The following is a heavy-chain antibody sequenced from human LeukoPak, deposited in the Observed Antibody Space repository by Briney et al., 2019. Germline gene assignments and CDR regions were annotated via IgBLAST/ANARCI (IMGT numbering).Heavy chain of an antibody. CDR1: GYTFTSYD. J-gene: IGHJ6*02. CDR3: ARDYYSGSYRYTPDYYYYGMDV. CDR2: ISAYNGNT. V-gene: IGHV1-18*01. D-gene: IGHD1-26*01. Sequence: ASVKVSCKASGYTFTSYDINWVRQAPGQGLEWMGWISAYNGNTNYAQKLQGRVTMTTDTSTSTAYMELRSLRSDDTAVYYCARDYYSGSYRYTPDYYYYGMDVWGQGTTVTVSS.